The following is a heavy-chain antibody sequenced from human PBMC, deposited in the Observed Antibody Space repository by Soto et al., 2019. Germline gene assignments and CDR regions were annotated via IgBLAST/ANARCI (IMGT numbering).Heavy chain of an antibody. CDR3: SKDSSVVAAGSGGWFDP. V-gene: IGHV3-30*18. Sequence: GGSLRLSCSASGFRFSTYGMHWVRQAPGRGLEWVATISYDGGNKFYADSAKGRFTISRDNSKNTLYLQMNSLRANDTAVYYCSKDSSVVAAGSGGWFDPWGQGTLVTVS. CDR1: GFRFSTYG. D-gene: IGHD6-13*01. J-gene: IGHJ5*02. CDR2: ISYDGGNK.